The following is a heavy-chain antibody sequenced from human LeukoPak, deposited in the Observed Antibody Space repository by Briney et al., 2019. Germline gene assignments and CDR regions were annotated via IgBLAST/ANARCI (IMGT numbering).Heavy chain of an antibody. CDR2: IIPIFGTA. V-gene: IGHV1-69*13. CDR1: GYRFTSYS. CDR3: ARTGYSSSWYDFDY. Sequence: SVKVSCEASGYRFTSYSISWVRQAPGQGLEWMGGIIPIFGTANYAQKFQGRVTITADESTSTAYMELSSLRSEDTAVYYCARTGYSSSWYDFDYWGQGTLVTVSS. D-gene: IGHD6-13*01. J-gene: IGHJ4*02.